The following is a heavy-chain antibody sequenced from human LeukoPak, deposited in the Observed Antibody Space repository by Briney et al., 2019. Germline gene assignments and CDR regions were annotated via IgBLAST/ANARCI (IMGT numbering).Heavy chain of an antibody. Sequence: ASAKVSCKASGYAFTSYGITWVRQAPGQGLEWMGWISTYNGNTNNAQKLQGRVTMTTDTSTSTAYMELRSLRSDDTAVYYCARVYNYYDTSGYYLGNYFDYWGRGTLVTVSS. CDR3: ARVYNYYDTSGYYLGNYFDY. CDR2: ISTYNGNT. J-gene: IGHJ4*02. V-gene: IGHV1-18*01. CDR1: GYAFTSYG. D-gene: IGHD3-22*01.